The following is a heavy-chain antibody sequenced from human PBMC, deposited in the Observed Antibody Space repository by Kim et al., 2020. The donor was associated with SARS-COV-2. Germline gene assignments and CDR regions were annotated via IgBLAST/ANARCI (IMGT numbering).Heavy chain of an antibody. D-gene: IGHD3-10*01. J-gene: IGHJ5*02. Sequence: ASVKVSCKASGYTFTSYGISWVRQAPGQGLEWMGWISAYNGNTNYAQKLQGRVTMTTDTSTSTAYMELRSLRSDDTAVYYCARAGPWLVKRITMVRGVITSKMNWFDPWGQGTLVTVSS. CDR1: GYTFTSYG. CDR2: ISAYNGNT. CDR3: ARAGPWLVKRITMVRGVITSKMNWFDP. V-gene: IGHV1-18*01.